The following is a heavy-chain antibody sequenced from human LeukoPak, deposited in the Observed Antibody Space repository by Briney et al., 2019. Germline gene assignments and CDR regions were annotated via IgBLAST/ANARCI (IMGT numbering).Heavy chain of an antibody. Sequence: SSETLSLTCTVSGGSISSGGYYWSWIRQHPGKGLEWIGYIYYSGSTYYNPSLKSRVTISVDTSKNQFSLKLSSVTAADTAVYYCARVPKGGSYLGASRGAVQYWYFDLWGRGTLVTVSS. D-gene: IGHD1-26*01. CDR3: ARVPKGGSYLGASRGAVQYWYFDL. CDR1: GGSISSGGYY. CDR2: IYYSGST. V-gene: IGHV4-31*03. J-gene: IGHJ2*01.